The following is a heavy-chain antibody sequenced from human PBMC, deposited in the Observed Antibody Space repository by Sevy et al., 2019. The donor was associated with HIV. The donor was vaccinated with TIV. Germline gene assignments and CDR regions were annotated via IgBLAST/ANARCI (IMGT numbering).Heavy chain of an antibody. CDR2: ITVSGSRT. CDR1: GFSFSSYA. CDR3: AKDTPFFYYASGNYYFEGIFDH. Sequence: GGSLRLSCVASGFSFSSYAVAWVRQTPGKGLEWVSAITVSGSRTYYADSVKGRFTISRDNSQNILYLQMDSLRVEDTASYYCAKDTPFFYYASGNYYFEGIFDHWGQGALVTVSS. J-gene: IGHJ4*02. V-gene: IGHV3-23*01. D-gene: IGHD3-10*01.